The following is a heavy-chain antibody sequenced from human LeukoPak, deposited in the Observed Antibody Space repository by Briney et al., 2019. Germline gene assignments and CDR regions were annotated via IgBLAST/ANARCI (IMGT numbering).Heavy chain of an antibody. J-gene: IGHJ4*02. CDR2: ISGDGGNT. V-gene: IGHV3-43*02. D-gene: IGHD4-17*01. Sequence: GGSLRLSCAASGFTFDDYATHWVRQAPGKGLEWVSLISGDGGNTYYADSVKGRFTISRDNSKKSLYLQMNSLRTEDTALYYCVRVTTGYFFGSWGQGTLITVSS. CDR1: GFTFDDYA. CDR3: VRVTTGYFFGS.